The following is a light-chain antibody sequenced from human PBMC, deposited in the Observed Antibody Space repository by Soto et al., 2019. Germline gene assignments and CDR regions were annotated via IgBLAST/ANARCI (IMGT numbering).Light chain of an antibody. CDR2: DVT. V-gene: IGLV2-11*01. CDR3: CSYAGTFTFV. Sequence: QSVLTQPASVSGSPGQSITVSCTGTNSDVVTYNFVSWYQQHPGKVPKLMIYDVTKRPSGVPHRFSGSKSGNTASLTISGLQAEDEADYYCCSYAGTFTFVFGAGTKLTVL. CDR1: NSDVVTYNF. J-gene: IGLJ1*01.